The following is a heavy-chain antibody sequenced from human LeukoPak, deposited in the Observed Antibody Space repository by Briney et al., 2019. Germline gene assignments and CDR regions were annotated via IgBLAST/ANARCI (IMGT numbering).Heavy chain of an antibody. D-gene: IGHD2-8*01. CDR3: ARGVSYSFDY. CDR1: GDSVSSNSVA. V-gene: IGHV6-1*01. J-gene: IGHJ4*02. CDR2: TYYRSKWYN. Sequence: RPQTLSLTCVISGDSVSSNSVAWNWIRQSPSRGLEWLGNTYYRSKWYNDYAASVISRITINPDTSKNQFSLQLNSVTPEDTAVYYCARGVSYSFDYWGQGTLVTVSS.